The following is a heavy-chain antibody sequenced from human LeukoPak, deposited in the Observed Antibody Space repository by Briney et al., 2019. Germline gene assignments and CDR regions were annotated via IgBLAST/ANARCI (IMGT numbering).Heavy chain of an antibody. V-gene: IGHV1-69*05. D-gene: IGHD3-9*01. Sequence: ASVKVSCKASGGTFSSYAISWVRQAPGQGLEWMGGIIPIFGTANYAQKLQGRVTMTTDTSTSTAYMELRSLRSDDTAVYYCARDSPYYDILTGYDYWGQGTLVTVSS. J-gene: IGHJ4*02. CDR2: IIPIFGTA. CDR1: GGTFSSYA. CDR3: ARDSPYYDILTGYDY.